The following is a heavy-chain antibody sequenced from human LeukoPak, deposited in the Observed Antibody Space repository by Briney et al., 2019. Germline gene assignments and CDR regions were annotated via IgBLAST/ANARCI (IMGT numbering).Heavy chain of an antibody. CDR3: AREPYYYDSSGYYQPGYYYYGMDV. Sequence: GGSLRLSCAASGFTFSSYSMNWVRQAPGKGLKWVSYISSSSSTIYYADSVKGRFTISRDNAKNSLYLQMNSLRAEDTAVYYCAREPYYYDSSGYYQPGYYYYGMDVWGQGTTVTVSS. CDR1: GFTFSSYS. CDR2: ISSSSSTI. D-gene: IGHD3-22*01. V-gene: IGHV3-48*04. J-gene: IGHJ6*02.